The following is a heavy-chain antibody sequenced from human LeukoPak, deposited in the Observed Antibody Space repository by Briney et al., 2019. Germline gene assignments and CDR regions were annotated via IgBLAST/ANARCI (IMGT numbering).Heavy chain of an antibody. V-gene: IGHV1-8*01. D-gene: IGHD3-10*01. J-gene: IGHJ4*02. CDR1: GYTFTSYD. CDR2: MNPNSGNT. CDR3: ARIRMVRGGPGGY. Sequence: ASVKVSCKASGYTFTSYDINWVRQATGQGLEWMGWMNPNSGNTGYAQKFQGRVTMTRNTSISTAYMELSSLRSEDTAVYYCARIRMVRGGPGGYWGQGTLVTVSS.